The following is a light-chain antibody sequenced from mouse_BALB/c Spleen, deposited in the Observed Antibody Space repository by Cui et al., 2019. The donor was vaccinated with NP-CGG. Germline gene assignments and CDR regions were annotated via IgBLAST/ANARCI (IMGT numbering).Light chain of an antibody. CDR1: AGAVTTGNY. Sequence: QAVVTQESAPTTSPGETVTFTCRSSAGAVTTGNYANWVQEKPDHLFTGLIGGTNNRAPGIPARFSGSLIGDKAALTITGAQTEDEAIYFCALWYSNHWVFGGGTKLTVL. J-gene: IGLJ1*01. V-gene: IGLV1*01. CDR3: ALWYSNHWV. CDR2: GTN.